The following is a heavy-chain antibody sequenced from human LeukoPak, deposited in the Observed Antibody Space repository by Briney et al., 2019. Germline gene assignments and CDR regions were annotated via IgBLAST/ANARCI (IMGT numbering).Heavy chain of an antibody. D-gene: IGHD3-22*01. CDR3: ARGGYYYDSSGYYEVGPH. CDR1: GFTFTSYD. V-gene: IGHV1-8*01. J-gene: IGHJ4*02. CDR2: MNPNSGNT. Sequence: ASVKVSCKASGFTFTSYDINWVRQATGQGLEWMGWMNPNSGNTGYAQKFQGRVTMTRNTSISTAYMELSSLRSEDTAMYYCARGGYYYDSSGYYEVGPHWGQGTLVTVSS.